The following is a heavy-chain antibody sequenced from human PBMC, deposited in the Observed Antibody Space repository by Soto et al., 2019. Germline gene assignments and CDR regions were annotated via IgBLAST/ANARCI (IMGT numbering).Heavy chain of an antibody. Sequence: GESLKISCKGSGYSFTSYWIGWVRQMPGKGLEWMGIIYPGDSDTRYSPSFQGQVTISVDKSISTAYLQWSSLKASDTAMYYCARQLGDGYNYPSYYYYGMDVWGQGTTVTVSS. CDR2: IYPGDSDT. V-gene: IGHV5-51*01. D-gene: IGHD5-12*01. J-gene: IGHJ6*02. CDR3: ARQLGDGYNYPSYYYYGMDV. CDR1: GYSFTSYW.